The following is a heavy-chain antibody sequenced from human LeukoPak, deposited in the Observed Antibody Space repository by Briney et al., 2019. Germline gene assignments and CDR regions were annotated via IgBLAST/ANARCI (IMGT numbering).Heavy chain of an antibody. CDR2: IYYSGST. J-gene: IGHJ4*02. D-gene: IGHD6-13*01. CDR1: GGSISSSSYY. V-gene: IGHV4-39*01. CDR3: ARHGIKYISSSAPYDY. Sequence: SETLSLTCTVSGGSISSSSYYWGWIRQPPGKGLEWIGSIYYSGSTYYNPSLKSRVTISVDTSKNQFSLKLSSVTAADTAVYYCARHGIKYISSSAPYDYWGQGTLVTVSS.